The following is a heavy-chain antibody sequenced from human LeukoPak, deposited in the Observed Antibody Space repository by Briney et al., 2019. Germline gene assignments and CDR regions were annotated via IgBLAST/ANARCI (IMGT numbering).Heavy chain of an antibody. J-gene: IGHJ4*02. CDR1: GFTFDDYG. D-gene: IGHD1-26*01. Sequence: GGSLRPSCAAPGFTFDDYGMSWVRQAPGKGLEWVSGINWNGGSTGYADSVKGRFTISRDNAKNSLYLQMNSLRADDTALYYCARALYSGSYKGADYWGQGTLVTVSS. CDR3: ARALYSGSYKGADY. CDR2: INWNGGST. V-gene: IGHV3-20*04.